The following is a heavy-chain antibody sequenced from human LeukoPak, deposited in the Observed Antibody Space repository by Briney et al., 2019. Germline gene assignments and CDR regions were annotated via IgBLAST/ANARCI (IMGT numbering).Heavy chain of an antibody. V-gene: IGHV4-34*01. Sequence: PSETLSLTCAVYGGSFSGYYWSWIRQPPGKGLEWIGEINHSGSTNYNPSLKSRVTISVDTSKNQFSLKLGSVTAADTAVYYCARGYSGSYDAFDIWGQGTMVTVSS. CDR1: GGSFSGYY. J-gene: IGHJ3*02. D-gene: IGHD1-26*01. CDR3: ARGYSGSYDAFDI. CDR2: INHSGST.